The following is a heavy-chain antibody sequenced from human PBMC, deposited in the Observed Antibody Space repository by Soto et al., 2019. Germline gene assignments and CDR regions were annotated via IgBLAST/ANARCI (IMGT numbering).Heavy chain of an antibody. J-gene: IGHJ6*02. D-gene: IGHD4-17*01. Sequence: GGSLRLSCAASGFTFSIYWLTWVRQPPGKGLEWAANINQDGSRKSYVDSVKGRFTISRDNAKNSLYLQLNSLGAEDTAVYYCARHDYADYNSYYGMDVWGQGTTVTVSS. CDR1: GFTFSIYW. CDR2: INQDGSRK. CDR3: ARHDYADYNSYYGMDV. V-gene: IGHV3-7*05.